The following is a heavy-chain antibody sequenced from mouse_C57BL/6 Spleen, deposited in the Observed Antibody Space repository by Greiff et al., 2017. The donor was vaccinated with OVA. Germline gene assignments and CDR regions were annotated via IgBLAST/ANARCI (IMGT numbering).Heavy chain of an antibody. CDR2: IRSKSNNYAT. D-gene: IGHD1-1*01. CDR1: GFSFNTYA. CDR3: VRHLLRGYAMDY. V-gene: IGHV10-1*01. Sequence: EADGGLVQPKGSLKLSCAASGFSFNTYAMNWVRQAPGKGLEWVARIRSKSNNYATYYADSVKDRFTISRDDSESMLYLQMNNLKTEDTAMYYCVRHLLRGYAMDYWGQGTSVTVSS. J-gene: IGHJ4*01.